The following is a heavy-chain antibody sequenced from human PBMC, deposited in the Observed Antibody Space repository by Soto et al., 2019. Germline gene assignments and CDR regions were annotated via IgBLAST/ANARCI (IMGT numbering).Heavy chain of an antibody. J-gene: IGHJ5*02. V-gene: IGHV3-7*01. CDR2: IKHDGSEK. Sequence: GGSLRLSCVGSGFSFSTYWMTWVRQAPGKGLEWVANIKHDGSEKYYVDSVKGRFTISRDNAKNSLYLQMNSLRAEDTAIYYCTRDYYGDYCFSWGQGTLVTVSS. CDR3: TRDYYGDYCFS. D-gene: IGHD4-17*01. CDR1: GFSFSTYW.